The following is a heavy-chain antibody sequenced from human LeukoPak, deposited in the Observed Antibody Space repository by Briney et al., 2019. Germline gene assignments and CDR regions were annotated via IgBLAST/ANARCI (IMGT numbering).Heavy chain of an antibody. CDR3: ARTVSYGGLWRLWPYYYYYMDV. D-gene: IGHD4-23*01. CDR1: GGSITSRNW. J-gene: IGHJ6*03. V-gene: IGHV4-4*02. Sequence: NPSGTLSLTCAVSGGSITSRNWWSWVRQPPGKGLEWIGEIHHSGSTNYNSSLKSRVTISVDKSKNQFSLKLSSVTAADTAVYYCARTVSYGGLWRLWPYYYYYMDVWGKGTTVTVSS. CDR2: IHHSGST.